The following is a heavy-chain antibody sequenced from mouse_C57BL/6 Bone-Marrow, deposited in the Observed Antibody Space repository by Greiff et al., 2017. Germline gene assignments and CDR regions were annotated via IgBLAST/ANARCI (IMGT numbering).Heavy chain of an antibody. CDR3: SRGGHGSRRYFDY. J-gene: IGHJ2*01. CDR1: GYSFTGYY. D-gene: IGHD1-1*01. V-gene: IGHV1-31*01. CDR2: IYPYNGVS. Sequence: VQLQQSGPELVKPGASVKISCKASGYSFTGYYMHWVKQSPGNILDWIGYIYPYNGVSSYNQKFKGKATLTVDKSSSTAYMALRSLTSEDSAVYYCSRGGHGSRRYFDYWGQGTTLTVSS.